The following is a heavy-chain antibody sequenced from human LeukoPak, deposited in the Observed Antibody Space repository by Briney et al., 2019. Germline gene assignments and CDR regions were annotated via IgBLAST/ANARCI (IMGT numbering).Heavy chain of an antibody. V-gene: IGHV3-23*01. CDR3: AKRGPAGAGKSPDYFDY. CDR1: GFTFTSYV. J-gene: IGHJ4*02. D-gene: IGHD6-19*01. Sequence: GSLRLSCAASGFTFTSYVMSWVRQAPGKGLEWVSAIIGSGHNTYYADSVKGRFTISRDNSKNTLYLQMNSLRAEDTAVYYCAKRGPAGAGKSPDYFDYWGQGTLVTVSS. CDR2: IIGSGHNT.